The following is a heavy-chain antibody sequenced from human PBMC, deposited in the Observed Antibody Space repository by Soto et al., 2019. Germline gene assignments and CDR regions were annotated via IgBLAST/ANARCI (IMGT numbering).Heavy chain of an antibody. J-gene: IGHJ4*02. V-gene: IGHV3-30-3*01. Sequence: ESVGGVVQPGRSLRLSCAASGFTFSNYAMHWVRQAPGKGLEWVAVISYDGSNKYYADSVKGRFTISRDNSKNTLYLQMNSLRAEDTAVYYCARDPLAVERPYWGQGTLVTVSS. CDR1: GFTFSNYA. D-gene: IGHD6-19*01. CDR3: ARDPLAVERPY. CDR2: ISYDGSNK.